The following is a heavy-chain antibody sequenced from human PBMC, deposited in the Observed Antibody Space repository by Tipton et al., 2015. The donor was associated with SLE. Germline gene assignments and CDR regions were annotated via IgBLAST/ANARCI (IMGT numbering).Heavy chain of an antibody. CDR1: GGSISSGSYY. CDR2: IYTSGST. V-gene: IGHV4-61*02. D-gene: IGHD2-15*01. Sequence: TLSLTCTVSGGSISSGSYYWSWIRQPAGKGLEWIGRIYTSGSTNYNPSLKSRVTISVDTSKNQFSLKLRSVPAADTAVYYCARMFIGYYMDFWGKGTTFTVSS. J-gene: IGHJ6*03. CDR3: ARMFIGYYMDF.